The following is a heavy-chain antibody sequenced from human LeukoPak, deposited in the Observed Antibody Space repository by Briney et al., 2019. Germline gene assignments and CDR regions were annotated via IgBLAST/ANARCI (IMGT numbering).Heavy chain of an antibody. D-gene: IGHD3-22*01. CDR3: AREQATMIGGRAFDI. CDR1: GFTFSSYA. V-gene: IGHV3-30*01. Sequence: GRSLRLSCAASGFTFSSYAMHWVRQAPGKGLEWVAVISYDGSNKYYADSVKGRFTISRDNSKNTLYLQMNSLRAEDTAVYYCAREQATMIGGRAFDIWGQGTMVTVSS. J-gene: IGHJ3*02. CDR2: ISYDGSNK.